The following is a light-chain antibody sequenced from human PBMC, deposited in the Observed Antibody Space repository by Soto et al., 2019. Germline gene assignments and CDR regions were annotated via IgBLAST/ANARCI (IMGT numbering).Light chain of an antibody. V-gene: IGKV1-5*01. CDR2: DAS. CDR3: QQYNSYSYT. J-gene: IGKJ5*01. Sequence: DIQMTQSPPTLSASIGDRVTITCRASESISRWLAWHQQKPGKAPKVLIYDASSMESGVPSRFSGSGSGTEFTLTISSLQPDDFATYYCQQYNSYSYTFGQGTRLEIK. CDR1: ESISRW.